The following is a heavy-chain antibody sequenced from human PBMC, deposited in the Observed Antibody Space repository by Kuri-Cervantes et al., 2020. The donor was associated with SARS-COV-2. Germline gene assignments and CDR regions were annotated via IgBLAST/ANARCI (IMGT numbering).Heavy chain of an antibody. CDR3: ATSGPKYSGNYYGLNY. J-gene: IGHJ4*02. V-gene: IGHV3-15*07. CDR2: IRTKSEGETT. CDR1: DFTFNKAW. Sequence: GGSLRLSCVGSDFTFNKAWLFWVRQAPGKGLQWVGRIRTKSEGETTDYAAPLQGRVTISRDDSKNTLYLQMNRLKIGDTAVYYCATSGPKYSGNYYGLNYWGQGALVTVSS. D-gene: IGHD1-26*01.